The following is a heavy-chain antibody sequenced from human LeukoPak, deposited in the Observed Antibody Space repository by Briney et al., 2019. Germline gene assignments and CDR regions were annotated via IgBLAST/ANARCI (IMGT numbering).Heavy chain of an antibody. D-gene: IGHD2-21*01. CDR2: ISATGT. J-gene: IGHJ4*02. CDR1: GFTFTNYA. Sequence: PGGSLRLSFAASGFTFTNYAMSWVRQAPGKGLEWVSTISATGTYYADSVKGRFTISRDNSKNTLYLQMHSLRAEDTAVYYCAKDWGAYCGGDCYSYYFDYWGQGTLVTVSS. CDR3: AKDWGAYCGGDCYSYYFDY. V-gene: IGHV3-23*01.